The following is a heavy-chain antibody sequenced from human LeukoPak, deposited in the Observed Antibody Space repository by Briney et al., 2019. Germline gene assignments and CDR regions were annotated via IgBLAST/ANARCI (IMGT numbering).Heavy chain of an antibody. D-gene: IGHD6-13*01. Sequence: SGGSLRLSCAASGFTFSDYYMSWIRQAPGKGLEWVANIKPDGTTKFYVDSVKGRFTISRDNALNSLYLQMNSLRAEDTAIYYCARSIPYGTTWYGRSDYWGQGTLVTVSS. CDR3: ARSIPYGTTWYGRSDY. CDR1: GFTFSDYY. V-gene: IGHV3-7*03. CDR2: IKPDGTTK. J-gene: IGHJ4*02.